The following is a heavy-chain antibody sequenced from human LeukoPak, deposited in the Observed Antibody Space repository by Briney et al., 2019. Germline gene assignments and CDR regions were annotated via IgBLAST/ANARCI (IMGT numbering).Heavy chain of an antibody. CDR1: GFTFRSYE. D-gene: IGHD5-24*01. CDR3: ARADMALVPVFDY. CDR2: ISNTAKTL. J-gene: IGHJ4*02. Sequence: GGSLRLSCAASGFTFRSYEMTWVRQAPGKALEWVSYISNTAKTLYYADSVKGRFTISRDNAKNSVYLQMNSLRAEDTAVYYCARADMALVPVFDYWGQGTLVTASS. V-gene: IGHV3-48*03.